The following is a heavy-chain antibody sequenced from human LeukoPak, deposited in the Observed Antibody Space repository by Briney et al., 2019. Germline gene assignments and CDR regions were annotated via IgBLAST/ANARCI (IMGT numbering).Heavy chain of an antibody. CDR3: ARGLPVAGTGDFDY. V-gene: IGHV3-53*01. D-gene: IGHD6-19*01. Sequence: GGSLRLSCTVSGFTVSSNSMSWVRQAPGKGLEWVSFIYSDNTHYSDSVKGRFTISRDNSKNTLYLQMNSLRAEDTAVYYCARGLPVAGTGDFDYWGQGTLVTVSS. CDR2: IYSDNT. J-gene: IGHJ4*02. CDR1: GFTVSSNS.